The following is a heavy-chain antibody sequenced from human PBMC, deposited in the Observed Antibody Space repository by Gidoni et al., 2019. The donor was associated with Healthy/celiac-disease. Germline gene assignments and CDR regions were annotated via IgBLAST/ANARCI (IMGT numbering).Heavy chain of an antibody. CDR2: MNPNSGNT. CDR1: GYTFTSYD. D-gene: IGHD3-10*01. J-gene: IGHJ6*02. Sequence: QVQLVQSGAEVKKPGASVKVSCKASGYTFTSYDINWVRQATGQGLEWMGWMNPNSGNTGDGQKVEGRVTMTRNTSISTAYMERSSLRPEDTAVYYCARAGGVVRGVKSFYYYYGMDVWGQGTTVTVSS. V-gene: IGHV1-8*01. CDR3: ARAGGVVRGVKSFYYYYGMDV.